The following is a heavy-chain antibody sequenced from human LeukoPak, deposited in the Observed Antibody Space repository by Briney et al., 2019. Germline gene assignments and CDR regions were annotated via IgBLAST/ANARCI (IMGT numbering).Heavy chain of an antibody. CDR3: ASMDYYDSSLDY. CDR2: ISSSSSTI. CDR1: GFTFSSYS. Sequence: PGGSLRLXCAASGFTFSSYSMNWGRQAPGKGLEWVSYISSSSSTIYYADTVKGRFTISRDNAKNSLYLQMNSLRAEDTAVYYCASMDYYDSSLDYWGQGTLVTVSS. V-gene: IGHV3-48*01. J-gene: IGHJ4*02. D-gene: IGHD3-22*01.